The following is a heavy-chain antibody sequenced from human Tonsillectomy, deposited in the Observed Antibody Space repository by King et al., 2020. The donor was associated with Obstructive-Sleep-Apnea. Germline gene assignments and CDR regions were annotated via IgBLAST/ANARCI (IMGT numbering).Heavy chain of an antibody. J-gene: IGHJ1*01. CDR1: GYTFTGYY. CDR3: ARDRDQYSSSTFQH. Sequence: QLVQSGAEVKKPGASVKVSCKASGYTFTGYYMHWLRQAPGQGLKWMGWISPNNGGTNYTQEFQGRVTMTRDTSISTAYMELSRLRSDDTAVYYCARDRDQYSSSTFQHWGQGTLVTVSS. D-gene: IGHD6-6*01. V-gene: IGHV1-2*02. CDR2: ISPNNGGT.